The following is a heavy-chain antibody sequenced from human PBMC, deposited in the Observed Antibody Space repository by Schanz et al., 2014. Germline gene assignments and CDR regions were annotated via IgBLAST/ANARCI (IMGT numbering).Heavy chain of an antibody. V-gene: IGHV4-30-4*07. Sequence: QVQLQESGPGLVKPSQTLSLTCAVSGGSISSGGYSWNWIRQPPGKGLEWIVYIYYSGSTYYNPSLKRRVTISVDTSKNQFSLKLPSVTAADTAVYYCARAQCQILGGCYFDYWGQGTLVTVSS. CDR3: ARAQCQILGGCYFDY. J-gene: IGHJ4*02. CDR2: IYYSGST. CDR1: GGSISSGGYS. D-gene: IGHD3-16*01.